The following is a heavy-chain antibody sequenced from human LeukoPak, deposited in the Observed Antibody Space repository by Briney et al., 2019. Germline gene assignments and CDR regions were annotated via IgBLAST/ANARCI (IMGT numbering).Heavy chain of an antibody. Sequence: SETLSLTCAVYGGSFSGYYWSWIRQPPGKGLEWIGEINHSGSTNYNPSLKSRVTISVDTSKNQFSLKLNFVTPADTAVYYCARETGSGYYYDPSSEYYFDHWGQGTLVTVSS. CDR2: INHSGST. J-gene: IGHJ4*02. V-gene: IGHV4-34*01. CDR3: ARETGSGYYYDPSSEYYFDH. CDR1: GGSFSGYY. D-gene: IGHD3-22*01.